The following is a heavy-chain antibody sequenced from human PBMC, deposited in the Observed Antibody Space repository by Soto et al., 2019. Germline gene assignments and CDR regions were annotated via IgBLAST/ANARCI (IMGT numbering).Heavy chain of an antibody. CDR2: INHSGST. J-gene: IGHJ6*02. D-gene: IGHD4-17*01. CDR3: ARTTKYYYYYGMDV. CDR1: GGSFSGYY. V-gene: IGHV4-34*01. Sequence: ETLSLTCAVYGGSFSGYYWSWIRQPPGKGLEWIGEINHSGSTNYNPSLKSRVTISVDTSKNQFSLKLSSVTAAVTVVYYCARTTKYYYYYGMDVWGQGTTVTSP.